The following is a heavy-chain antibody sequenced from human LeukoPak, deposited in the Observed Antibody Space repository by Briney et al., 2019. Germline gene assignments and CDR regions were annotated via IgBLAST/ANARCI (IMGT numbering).Heavy chain of an antibody. D-gene: IGHD6-19*01. CDR1: GASISTHY. CDR2: VSYSGGT. Sequence: SETLSLTCTVSGASISTHYWSWIRQSPGKGLEWIGFVSYSGGTDYNPSLKGRVTLSVDTSKNQISLALTSLTAADTAVYYCTRDGGVAVTPLDFDFWGQGTLVIVSS. V-gene: IGHV4-59*11. CDR3: TRDGGVAVTPLDFDF. J-gene: IGHJ4*02.